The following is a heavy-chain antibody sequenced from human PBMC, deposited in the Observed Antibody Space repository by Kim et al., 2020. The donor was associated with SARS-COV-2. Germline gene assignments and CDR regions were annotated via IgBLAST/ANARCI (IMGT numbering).Heavy chain of an antibody. CDR3: ARLHEYGVPLHLDL. CDR2: ISNGGKAT. CDR1: GFTFSMFA. D-gene: IGHD4-17*01. V-gene: IGHV3-23*01. J-gene: IGHJ2*01. Sequence: GGSLRLSCSTSGFTFSMFAMTWVRQAPGKGLEWVAAISNGGKATYYADSVKGRVTISRDSAEKTVFLQMKSLEVADTALYYCARLHEYGVPLHLDLWGRG.